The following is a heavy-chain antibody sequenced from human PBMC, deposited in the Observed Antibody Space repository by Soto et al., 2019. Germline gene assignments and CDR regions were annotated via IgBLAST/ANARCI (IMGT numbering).Heavy chain of an antibody. J-gene: IGHJ5*02. CDR2: ISAYNGNT. V-gene: IGHV1-18*01. CDR3: AGQPIVPTRVWCFDP. D-gene: IGHD2-21*01. Sequence: QVQLVQSGAEVKKPGASVKVSCKASGFTFTSYGISWVRQAPGQGLEWMGWISAYNGNTNYAQKLQGRVTMTTDTSTSTAYMELRSLRSDDTAVYYCAGQPIVPTRVWCFDPWGQGTLVTVSS. CDR1: GFTFTSYG.